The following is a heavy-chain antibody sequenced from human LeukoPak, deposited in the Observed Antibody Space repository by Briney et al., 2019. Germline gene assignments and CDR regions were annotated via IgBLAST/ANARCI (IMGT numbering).Heavy chain of an antibody. J-gene: IGHJ4*02. CDR1: GYTFTVYY. CDR2: INPNSGGT. V-gene: IGHV1-2*04. Sequence: ASVKVSSKASGYTFTVYYMHWVRQAPGQGIEWMGWINPNSGGTNYAQKFQGWVTMTRDTSISTAYMELSRLRSDDTAVYYCARGGDYYEQDYWGQGTLVTVSS. D-gene: IGHD3-22*01. CDR3: ARGGDYYEQDY.